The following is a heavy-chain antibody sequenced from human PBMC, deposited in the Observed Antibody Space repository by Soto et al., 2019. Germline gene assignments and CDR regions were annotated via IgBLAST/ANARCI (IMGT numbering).Heavy chain of an antibody. V-gene: IGHV1-18*01. CDR1: GYTFTSYG. CDR3: AIDKGIAAARGAFDI. D-gene: IGHD6-13*01. Sequence: QVQLVQSGAEGKKPGASEKVSCKASGYTFTSYGISWVRQAPGQGVEWMGWISAYNGNTNYAQKPQGRVTITTDTTTSTAYMELRSLRSDATAVYYCAIDKGIAAARGAFDIWGQGTMVTVSS. J-gene: IGHJ3*02. CDR2: ISAYNGNT.